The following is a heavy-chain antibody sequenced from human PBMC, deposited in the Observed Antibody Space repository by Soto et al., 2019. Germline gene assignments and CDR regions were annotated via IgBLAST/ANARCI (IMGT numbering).Heavy chain of an antibody. CDR3: ARDEWGSGSLDY. CDR2: IWYDGSNK. J-gene: IGHJ4*02. Sequence: QVQLVESGGGVVQPGRSLRLSCAASGFTFSSYGMHWVRQAPGKGLEWVAVIWYDGSNKYYADSVKGRFTISRDNSKNTLYLQMNSLRAEDTAVYDCARDEWGSGSLDYWGQGTLVTVSS. V-gene: IGHV3-33*01. D-gene: IGHD3-10*01. CDR1: GFTFSSYG.